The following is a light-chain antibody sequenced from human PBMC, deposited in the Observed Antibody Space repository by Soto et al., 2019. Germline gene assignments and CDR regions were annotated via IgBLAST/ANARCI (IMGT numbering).Light chain of an antibody. Sequence: EIVVTQSPGILSVSPGDRATLSCRASQSVSTNLAWYQQKPGQAPTLLSYAASTRATGIPPRFTGSGSGTDFTLNITSLQSEEFAVYYCQEYGKWPLFTFGPGTRVDIK. V-gene: IGKV3-15*01. CDR2: AAS. CDR3: QEYGKWPLFT. CDR1: QSVSTN. J-gene: IGKJ3*01.